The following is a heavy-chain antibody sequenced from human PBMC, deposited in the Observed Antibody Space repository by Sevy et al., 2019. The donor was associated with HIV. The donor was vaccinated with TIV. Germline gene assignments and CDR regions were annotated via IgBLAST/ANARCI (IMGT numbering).Heavy chain of an antibody. D-gene: IGHD4-4*01. CDR2: ISYDGSNK. Sequence: GGSLRLSCAASGFTFSSYAMHWVRQAPGKGLEWVAVISYDGSNKYYADSVKGRFTIYRDNSKNTLYLQMNSLRGEDTAVYYCARGYSGSRDDYNLAYWGQGTLVTVSS. V-gene: IGHV3-30-3*01. CDR1: GFTFSSYA. J-gene: IGHJ4*02. CDR3: ARGYSGSRDDYNLAY.